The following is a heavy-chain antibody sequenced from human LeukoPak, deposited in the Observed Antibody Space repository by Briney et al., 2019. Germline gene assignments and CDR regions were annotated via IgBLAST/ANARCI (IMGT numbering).Heavy chain of an antibody. CDR3: AKRMWQQLFTFNS. CDR1: GFTFSSFG. J-gene: IGHJ4*02. Sequence: AGSLRLSCAASGFTFSSFGMHWDRQAPGKELECVAVISYDGSNKYYADSVKGRFTISRDNSKHTLYLQMNSLRAEYTAVYYCAKRMWQQLFTFNSWGQGTLVTVSS. D-gene: IGHD6-13*01. V-gene: IGHV3-30*18. CDR2: ISYDGSNK.